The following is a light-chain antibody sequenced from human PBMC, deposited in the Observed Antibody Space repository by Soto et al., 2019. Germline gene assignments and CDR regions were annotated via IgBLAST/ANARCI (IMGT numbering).Light chain of an antibody. J-gene: IGLJ3*02. CDR1: SGSFASNY. Sequence: FMLTQPHSVSESPGKTVTISCTGSSGSFASNYVQWFQQRPGSAPTTVIYEYDQRPSGVPDRFSGSIDSSSNSASLTISGLKTEDEADYYCQSYDSNNWVFGGGTKLTVL. CDR2: EYD. CDR3: QSYDSNNWV. V-gene: IGLV6-57*02.